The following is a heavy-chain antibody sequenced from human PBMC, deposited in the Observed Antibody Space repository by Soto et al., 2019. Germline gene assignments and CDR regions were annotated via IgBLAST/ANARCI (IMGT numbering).Heavy chain of an antibody. Sequence: QITLKESGPTLVKPTQPLTLTCTFSGFSLSTSGVGVGWIRQPPGKALEWLALIYWNDDKRYSPSLKSRLTITKDTSRNHVDLTMTNMDPVDTATYYCAHDSYYASGDYPHDAFDIWGQGTMVTVSS. CDR2: IYWNDDK. CDR3: AHDSYYASGDYPHDAFDI. J-gene: IGHJ3*02. CDR1: GFSLSTSGVG. V-gene: IGHV2-5*01. D-gene: IGHD3-22*01.